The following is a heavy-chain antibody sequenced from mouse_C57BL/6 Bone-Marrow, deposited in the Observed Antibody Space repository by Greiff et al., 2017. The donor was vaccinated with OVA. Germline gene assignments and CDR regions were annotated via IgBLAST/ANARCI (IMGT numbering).Heavy chain of an antibody. CDR3: ASEGYLRLPPWFAY. Sequence: QVQLQQSGAELARPGASVKMSCKASGYTFTSYTMHWVKQRPGQGLEWIGHINPSSGYTKYNQKFKDKATLTADKSASTAYMQLSSLTSEDSAVYYCASEGYLRLPPWFAYWGQGTLVTVTA. D-gene: IGHD3-2*02. CDR2: INPSSGYT. V-gene: IGHV1-4*01. CDR1: GYTFTSYT. J-gene: IGHJ3*01.